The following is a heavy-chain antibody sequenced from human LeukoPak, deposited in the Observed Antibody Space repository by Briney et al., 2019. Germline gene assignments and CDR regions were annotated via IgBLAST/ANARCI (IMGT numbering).Heavy chain of an antibody. V-gene: IGHV4-39*01. Sequence: SETLSLTCTVSGGSISSSSYYWGWIRQPPGKGLEWIESIYYSGSTYYNPSLKSRVTISIDTSKNQFSLKLSSVTAADTAVYYCARHYDILTDSRYFDYWGQGTLVTVSS. D-gene: IGHD3-9*01. CDR2: IYYSGST. J-gene: IGHJ4*02. CDR3: ARHYDILTDSRYFDY. CDR1: GGSISSSSYY.